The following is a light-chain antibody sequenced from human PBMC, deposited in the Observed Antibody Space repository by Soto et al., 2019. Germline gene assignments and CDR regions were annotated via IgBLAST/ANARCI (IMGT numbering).Light chain of an antibody. CDR1: QSVRSS. CDR3: QQHSNWIT. V-gene: IGKV3-15*01. J-gene: IGKJ5*01. Sequence: EVMMTQSPATLSVSPGERATLSCRASQSVRSSLAWYQQKPGQAPRLLIYGASTRATGIPARFSGSGSGTEFTLTISSLEFADSAVYHCQQHSNWITFGQGTRLESK. CDR2: GAS.